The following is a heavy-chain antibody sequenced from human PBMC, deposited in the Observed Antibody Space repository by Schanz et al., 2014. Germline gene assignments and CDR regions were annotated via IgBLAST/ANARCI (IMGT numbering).Heavy chain of an antibody. CDR3: AKDPHKDYGGKPQALDI. CDR2: ISSSSIYT. V-gene: IGHV3-11*06. D-gene: IGHD4-17*01. CDR1: GFTSSDYY. J-gene: IGHJ3*02. Sequence: VQLVESGGDLVQPGGSLRLSCVVSGFTSSDYYMSWIRQAPGKGLEWVSYISSSSIYTNYADSVKGRFTISRDNSKNTLYLQMNSLRAEDTALYYCAKDPHKDYGGKPQALDIWGQGTMVTVSS.